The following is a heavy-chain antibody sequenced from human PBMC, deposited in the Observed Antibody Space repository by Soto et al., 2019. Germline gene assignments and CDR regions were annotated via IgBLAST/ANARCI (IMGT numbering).Heavy chain of an antibody. CDR1: GFTFSSYG. D-gene: IGHD5-18*01. CDR3: VSDRGYGHASVPYS. CDR2: ISYDGGLQ. J-gene: IGHJ4*02. V-gene: IGHV3-30*03. Sequence: QAQLVESGGGVVQPGRSLRLSCAASGFTFSSYGMHWVRQAPGTGLEWVAVISYDGGLQHYADSVKGRFTISRDNSKNMVLLKMNSLRAEDKAVYYCVSDRGYGHASVPYSWGQGTLVSVSS.